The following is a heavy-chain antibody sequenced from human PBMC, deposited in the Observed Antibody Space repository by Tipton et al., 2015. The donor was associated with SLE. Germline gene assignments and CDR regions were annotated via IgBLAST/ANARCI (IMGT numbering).Heavy chain of an antibody. J-gene: IGHJ3*02. Sequence: TLSLICTVSGGSISSSSYYWGWIRQPPGKGLEWIGSIYYSGSTYYNPSLKSRVTISVDTSKNQFSLKLSSVTAADTAVFYCARVRVGDMDAFDIWGQGTMVTVSS. CDR1: GGSISSSSYY. CDR2: IYYSGST. V-gene: IGHV4-39*07. D-gene: IGHD3-16*01. CDR3: ARVRVGDMDAFDI.